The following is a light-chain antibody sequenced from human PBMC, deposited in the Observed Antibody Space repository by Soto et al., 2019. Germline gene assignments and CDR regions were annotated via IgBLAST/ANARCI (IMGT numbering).Light chain of an antibody. CDR1: SSNIGAGYD. V-gene: IGLV1-40*01. J-gene: IGLJ2*01. CDR2: GNS. CDR3: QSYDSSLSGV. Sequence: QLVLTQPPSVSGAPGQRVTISCTGRSSNIGAGYDVHWYQQLPGTAPKLLIYGNSNRPSGVPDRFSGSKSGTSASLAITGLQAEDEADYYCQSYDSSLSGVFGGGTKLTVL.